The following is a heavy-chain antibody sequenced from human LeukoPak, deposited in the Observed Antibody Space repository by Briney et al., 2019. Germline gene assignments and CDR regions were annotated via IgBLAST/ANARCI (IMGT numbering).Heavy chain of an antibody. V-gene: IGHV3-23*01. Sequence: GGSLRLSCAASGFIFSSYAMSWVRQAPGKGLEWVSTFSGSGGSTYYADSVKGRFTISRDNSKNTVYLQMNSLRAEDTAVYYCATNGGLGYCSGGSCLLIDYWGQGTLVTVSS. CDR3: ATNGGLGYCSGGSCLLIDY. J-gene: IGHJ4*02. CDR2: FSGSGGST. CDR1: GFIFSSYA. D-gene: IGHD2-15*01.